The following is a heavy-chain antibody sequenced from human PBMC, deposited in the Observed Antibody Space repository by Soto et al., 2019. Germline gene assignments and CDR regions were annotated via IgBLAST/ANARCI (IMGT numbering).Heavy chain of an antibody. J-gene: IGHJ3*01. CDR3: TKRRSARPGFDAFDL. CDR2: ISGDSGSS. CDR1: GFTFEAYS. Sequence: TGGSLRLSCAASGFTFEAYSLHWVRQLPGKGLEWVAGISGDSGSSGYADSVRGRFTVSRDNAKNSLFLQMSGLSPEDTALYYCTKRRSARPGFDAFDLWGQGTMVTVSS. V-gene: IGHV3-9*01.